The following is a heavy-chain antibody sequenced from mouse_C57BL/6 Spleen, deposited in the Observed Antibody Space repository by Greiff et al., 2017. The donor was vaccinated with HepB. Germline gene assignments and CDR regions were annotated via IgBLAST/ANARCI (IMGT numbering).Heavy chain of an antibody. V-gene: IGHV5-9*01. J-gene: IGHJ3*01. CDR3: ARHESAFAY. Sequence: EVKLVESGGGLVKPGGSLKLSCAASGFTFSSYTMSWVHQTPEKRLEWVATISGGGGNTYYPDSVKGRFTISRDNAKNTLYLQMSSLRSEDTALYYCARHESAFAYWGQGTLVTVSA. CDR1: GFTFSSYT. D-gene: IGHD1-3*01. CDR2: ISGGGGNT.